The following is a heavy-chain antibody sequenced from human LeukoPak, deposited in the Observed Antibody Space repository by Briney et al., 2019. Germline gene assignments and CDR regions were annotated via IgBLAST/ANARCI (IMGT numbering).Heavy chain of an antibody. CDR3: ARGGRGSAAVVAPRSFDI. CDR1: GFTVSSIH. D-gene: IGHD3-22*01. J-gene: IGHJ3*02. V-gene: IGHV3-53*01. Sequence: GSLRLSCAASGFTVSSIHMVWVRQAPGKGLAWVSVTYTGGNSYYADSVKGRFIISRDISKNTLYLQMNSLRAEDSALYYCARGGRGSAAVVAPRSFDIWGQGTMVTVSS. CDR2: TYTGGNS.